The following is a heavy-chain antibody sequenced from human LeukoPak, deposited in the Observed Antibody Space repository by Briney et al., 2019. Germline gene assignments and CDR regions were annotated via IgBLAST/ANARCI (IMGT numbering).Heavy chain of an antibody. J-gene: IGHJ4*02. CDR2: ISAYNGNT. CDR3: ASVAEDCSSTSCYAGVDY. CDR1: GYTFTTYG. Sequence: ASVKVSCKASGYTFTTYGISWVRQAPGQGLEWMGWISAYNGNTNYAQKLQGRVTMTTDTSTSTAYMELRSLRSDDTAVYYCASVAEDCSSTSCYAGVDYWGQGTLVTVSS. D-gene: IGHD2-2*01. V-gene: IGHV1-18*01.